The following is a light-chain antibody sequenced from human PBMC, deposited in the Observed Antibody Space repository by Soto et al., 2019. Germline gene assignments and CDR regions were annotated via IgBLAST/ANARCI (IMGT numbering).Light chain of an antibody. CDR2: DAS. CDR1: QDFSNF. V-gene: IGKV1-9*01. Sequence: DIQLTQSPSFLSASIGDRVTITCRASQDFSNFLAWYQQKPGRAPKLLMYDASTLQSGVPSRFSGSGSGTDFSLAITNLQPEDFGLYYCQHYHNFPRTVGQGTKVDIK. J-gene: IGKJ2*01. CDR3: QHYHNFPRT.